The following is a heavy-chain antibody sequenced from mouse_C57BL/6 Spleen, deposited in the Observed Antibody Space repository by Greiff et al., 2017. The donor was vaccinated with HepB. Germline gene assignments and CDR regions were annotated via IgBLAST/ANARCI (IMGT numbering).Heavy chain of an antibody. CDR2: IDPETGGT. CDR1: GYTFTDYE. J-gene: IGHJ2*01. V-gene: IGHV1-15*01. Sequence: VKVVESGAELVRPGASVTLSCKASGYTFTDYEMHWVKQTPVHGLEWIGAIDPETGGTAYNQKFKGKAILTADKSSSTAYMELRSLTSEDSAVYYCTRGTTGYFDYWGQGTTLTVSS. D-gene: IGHD1-1*01. CDR3: TRGTTGYFDY.